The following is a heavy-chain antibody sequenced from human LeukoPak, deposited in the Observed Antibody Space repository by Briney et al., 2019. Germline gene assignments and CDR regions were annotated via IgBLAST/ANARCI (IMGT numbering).Heavy chain of an antibody. V-gene: IGHV4-34*01. CDR3: ARGRYGSADY. CDR1: GGSFSGYY. CDR2: INHSGST. Sequence: SQTLSLTCAVYGGSFSGYYWSWIRQPPGKGLEWIGEINHSGSTNYNPSLKSRVTISVDTSKNQFSLKLSSVTAADTAVYYCARGRYGSADYWGRGTLVTVSS. J-gene: IGHJ4*02. D-gene: IGHD2-15*01.